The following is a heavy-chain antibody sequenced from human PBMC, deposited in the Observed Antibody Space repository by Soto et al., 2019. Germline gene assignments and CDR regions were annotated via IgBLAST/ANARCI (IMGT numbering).Heavy chain of an antibody. V-gene: IGHV3-23*01. J-gene: IGHJ3*02. CDR2: ISGSGGST. Sequence: HPGGSLRLSCAASGFTFSSYAMSWVRQAPGKGLEWVSAISGSGGSTYYADSVKGRFTISRDNSKNTLYLQMNSLRAEDTAVYYCAKGPARPRAFDIWGQGTMVTVSS. CDR1: GFTFSSYA. D-gene: IGHD6-6*01. CDR3: AKGPARPRAFDI.